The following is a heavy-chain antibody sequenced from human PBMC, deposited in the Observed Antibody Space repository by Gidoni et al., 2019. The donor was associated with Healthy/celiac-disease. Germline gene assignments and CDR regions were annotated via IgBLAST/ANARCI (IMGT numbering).Heavy chain of an antibody. CDR2: ISSSSSYI. D-gene: IGHD2-2*01. J-gene: IGHJ6*02. Sequence: EVQLVESGGGLVKPGGSLRLSCAASGFTFSSYSMNWVRQAPGKGLEWVSSISSSSSYIYYADSVKGRFTISRDNAKNSLYLQMNSLRAEDTAVYYCARDCSSTSYYYYYYGMDVWGQGTTVTVSS. CDR3: ARDCSSTSYYYYYYGMDV. CDR1: GFTFSSYS. V-gene: IGHV3-21*01.